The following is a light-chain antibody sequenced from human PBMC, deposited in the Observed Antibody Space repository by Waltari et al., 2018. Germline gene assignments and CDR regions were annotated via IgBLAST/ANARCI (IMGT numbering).Light chain of an antibody. CDR1: SSNIGAGND. CDR2: ANT. V-gene: IGLV1-40*01. CDR3: QSFDNSLSVPYV. Sequence: QSVLTQPHSVSGAPGQRVTISFTGSSSNIGAGNDVPWYQQLPVSAPKPLISANTIRPAGGPDRVSGSKSGTSASLAITGLQAEDEGDYYCQSFDNSLSVPYVFGTGTKVTVL. J-gene: IGLJ1*01.